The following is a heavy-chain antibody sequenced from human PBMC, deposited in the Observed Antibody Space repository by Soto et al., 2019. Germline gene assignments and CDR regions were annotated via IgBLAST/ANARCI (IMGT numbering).Heavy chain of an antibody. CDR1: GGTFRNYA. V-gene: IGHV1-69*01. D-gene: IGHD6-13*01. CDR3: AIPLPKQQLVRGAFDH. CDR2: SIPVFGTA. Sequence: QVQLVQSGAEVKKPGSSVKLSCKTSGGTFRNYAINWVRQAPGQGLERMGGSIPVFGTANYAQTFQGRFAITADESTSTAYMELSSLRSEDTAVYYCAIPLPKQQLVRGAFDHWGQGTLVTVAS. J-gene: IGHJ4*02.